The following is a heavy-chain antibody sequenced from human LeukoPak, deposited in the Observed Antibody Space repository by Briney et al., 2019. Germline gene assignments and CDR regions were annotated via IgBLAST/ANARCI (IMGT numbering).Heavy chain of an antibody. CDR3: ARDNSYDRSGYYYFPFDY. CDR1: GYTFTSYA. V-gene: IGHV1-69*13. J-gene: IGHJ4*02. Sequence: GASVKVSCKASGYTFTSYAMNWVRQAPGQELEWMGGSIPIFGTANYAQKFQGRVTITADESTSTAYMELSSLRSEDTAVYYCARDNSYDRSGYYYFPFDYWGQGTLVTVSS. CDR2: SIPIFGTA. D-gene: IGHD3-22*01.